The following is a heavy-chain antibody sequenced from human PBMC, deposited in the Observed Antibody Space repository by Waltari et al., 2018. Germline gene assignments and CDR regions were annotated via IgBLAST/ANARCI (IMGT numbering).Heavy chain of an antibody. CDR2: IYYSGST. V-gene: IGHV4-59*01. CDR1: GGSISSYY. J-gene: IGHJ4*02. CDR3: ARANINGDYFDY. D-gene: IGHD4-17*01. Sequence: QVQLQESGPGLVKPSETLSLTCTVSGGSISSYYWSWIRQPPGKGLEWIWYIYYSGSTNYNPSLKSRVTISVDTSKNQFSLKLSSVTAADTAVYYCARANINGDYFDYWGQGTLVTVSS.